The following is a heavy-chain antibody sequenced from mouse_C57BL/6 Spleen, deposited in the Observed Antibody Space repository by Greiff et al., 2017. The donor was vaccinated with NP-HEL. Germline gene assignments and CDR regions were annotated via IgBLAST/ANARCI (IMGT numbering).Heavy chain of an antibody. D-gene: IGHD2-10*02. Sequence: EVQVVESGGGLVKPGGSLKLSCAASGFTFSSYAMSWVRQTPEKRLEWVATISDGGSYTYYPDNVKGRFTISRDNAKNNLYLQMSHLKSEDTAMYYCAREGEYPAWFAYWGQGTLVTVSA. CDR1: GFTFSSYA. CDR2: ISDGGSYT. V-gene: IGHV5-4*01. CDR3: AREGEYPAWFAY. J-gene: IGHJ3*01.